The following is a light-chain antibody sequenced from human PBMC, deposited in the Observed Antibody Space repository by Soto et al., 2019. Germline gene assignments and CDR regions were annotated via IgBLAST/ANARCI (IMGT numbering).Light chain of an antibody. CDR2: GAS. V-gene: IGKV3-11*01. Sequence: EIVLTQSPGTLSLSPGERATLSCLASQSVSSNLAWYQQKPGQAPRLLIYGASTRATGIPARFSGSGSGTDFTLTISSLEPEDFAVYYCQQRSNWPLTFGGGTKVDIK. CDR3: QQRSNWPLT. J-gene: IGKJ4*01. CDR1: QSVSSN.